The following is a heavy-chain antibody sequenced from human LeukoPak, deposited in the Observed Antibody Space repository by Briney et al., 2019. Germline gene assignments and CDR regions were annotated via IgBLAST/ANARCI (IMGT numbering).Heavy chain of an antibody. CDR3: AKGKGRRIAVAGTTFDY. Sequence: PGRSLRLSCAASGFTFDDYAMHWVRQAPGKGLEWVSGISWNSGSIGYADSVKGRFTISRDNAKNSLYLQMNSLRAEDTALYYCAKGKGRRIAVAGTTFDYWGQGTLVTVSS. CDR2: ISWNSGSI. D-gene: IGHD6-19*01. J-gene: IGHJ4*02. CDR1: GFTFDDYA. V-gene: IGHV3-9*01.